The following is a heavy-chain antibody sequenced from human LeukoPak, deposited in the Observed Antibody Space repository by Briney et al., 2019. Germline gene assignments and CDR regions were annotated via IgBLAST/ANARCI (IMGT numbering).Heavy chain of an antibody. CDR3: ARYSSGWKSFDY. Sequence: ESGPALVKPTQTLTLTCTFSGFSLTTSGMCVSWIRQPPGKALEWLARIDWDDDKFYSTSLKTRLTISKDTSKNQVVLTMTNMDPVDTATYYCARYSSGWKSFDYWVQGTLVTVSS. CDR1: GFSLTTSGMC. CDR2: IDWDDDK. V-gene: IGHV2-70*17. D-gene: IGHD6-19*01. J-gene: IGHJ4*02.